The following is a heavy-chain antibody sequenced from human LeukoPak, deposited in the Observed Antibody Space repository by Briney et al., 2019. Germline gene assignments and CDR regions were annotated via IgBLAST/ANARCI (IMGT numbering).Heavy chain of an antibody. CDR1: GFTFSSYS. Sequence: GGSLRLSCAASGFTFSSYSMNWVRQAPGKGLEWVSYISSSSSTIYYADSVKGRFTISRDNAKNSLYLQMNSLRAEDTAVDYCAELGITMIGGVWGKGTTATISS. CDR2: ISSSSSTI. V-gene: IGHV3-48*01. CDR3: AELGITMIGGV. J-gene: IGHJ6*04. D-gene: IGHD3-10*02.